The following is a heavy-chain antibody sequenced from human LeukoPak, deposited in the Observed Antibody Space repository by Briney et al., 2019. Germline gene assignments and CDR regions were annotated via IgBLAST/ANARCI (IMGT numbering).Heavy chain of an antibody. D-gene: IGHD1-26*01. Sequence: SETLSLTCTVSGGSISSYYWSWIRQPPGKGLEWIGYIYYSGSTNYNPSLKSRVTISVDTSKNQFSLKLSSVTAADTAVYYCARVEYSGSPNHYLDYWGQGTLVTVSS. CDR3: ARVEYSGSPNHYLDY. CDR2: IYYSGST. CDR1: GGSISSYY. J-gene: IGHJ4*02. V-gene: IGHV4-59*01.